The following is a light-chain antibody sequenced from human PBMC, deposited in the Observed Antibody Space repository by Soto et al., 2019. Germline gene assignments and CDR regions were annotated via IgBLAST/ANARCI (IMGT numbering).Light chain of an antibody. CDR1: SSNIGAGYD. J-gene: IGLJ2*01. Sequence: QSVLTQPTSVSGAPGQRVTISCTGSSSNIGAGYDVHWYQQLPGTAPKLLIYGNSNRPSGVPDRFSGSKSGTSASLAITGLQAEDEADDYCQSYDSSLSVVVFGGGTKLTVL. V-gene: IGLV1-40*01. CDR3: QSYDSSLSVVV. CDR2: GNS.